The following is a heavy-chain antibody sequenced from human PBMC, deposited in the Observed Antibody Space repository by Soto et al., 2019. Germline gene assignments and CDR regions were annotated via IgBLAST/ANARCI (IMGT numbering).Heavy chain of an antibody. J-gene: IGHJ4*02. V-gene: IGHV1-18*01. CDR3: ARGRYGDY. Sequence: QVHLVQSVAEVKKPGASVKVSCKASGYTFTSYGITWVRQAPGQGLEWMGWISAHNGNTYYAQKLQGRVIVTRDTYTSTAYMELRSLRSDDTAVYYCARGRYGDYWGQGALVTVSS. D-gene: IGHD1-1*01. CDR1: GYTFTSYG. CDR2: ISAHNGNT.